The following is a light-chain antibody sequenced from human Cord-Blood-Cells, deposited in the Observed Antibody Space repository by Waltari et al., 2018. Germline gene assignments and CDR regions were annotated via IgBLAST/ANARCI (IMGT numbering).Light chain of an antibody. V-gene: IGLV2-11*01. J-gene: IGLJ3*02. Sequence: QSALTQPRSVSGAPGQSVTISCTGTSSDVGGYNAFSCYQQHPGKAPKLMIYDVSKRPSGVPDRFSGSKSGNTASLTISGLQAEDEADYYCCSYAGSYTFVFGGGTKLTVL. CDR3: CSYAGSYTFV. CDR2: DVS. CDR1: SSDVGGYNA.